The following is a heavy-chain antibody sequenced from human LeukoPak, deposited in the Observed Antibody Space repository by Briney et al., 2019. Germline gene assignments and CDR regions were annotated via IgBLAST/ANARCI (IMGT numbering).Heavy chain of an antibody. J-gene: IGHJ4*02. CDR1: GFTFSSYG. V-gene: IGHV3-30*18. CDR2: ISYDGSNK. D-gene: IGHD3-10*01. CDR3: AKAQRVRGVTIDY. Sequence: GGSLRLSCAASGFTFSSYGMHWVRQAPGKGLEWVAVISYDGSNKYYADSVKGRFTIFRDNSKNTLYLQMNSLRAEDTAVYYCAKAQRVRGVTIDYWGQGTLVTVSS.